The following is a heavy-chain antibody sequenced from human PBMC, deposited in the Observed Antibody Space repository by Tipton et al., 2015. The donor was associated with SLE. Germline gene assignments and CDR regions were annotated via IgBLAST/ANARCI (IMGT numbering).Heavy chain of an antibody. CDR1: GFTVSSNY. CDR3: ARATMTTSPFDY. V-gene: IGHV3-20*04. Sequence: VQLVQSGGGLVQPGGSLRLSCAASGFTVSSNYMSWVRQAPGKGLEWVSGISWNGGSTGYADSVKGRFTISRDNAKNSLYLQMNSLRAEDTALYYCARATMTTSPFDYWGQGTLVTVSS. CDR2: ISWNGGST. D-gene: IGHD4-17*01. J-gene: IGHJ4*02.